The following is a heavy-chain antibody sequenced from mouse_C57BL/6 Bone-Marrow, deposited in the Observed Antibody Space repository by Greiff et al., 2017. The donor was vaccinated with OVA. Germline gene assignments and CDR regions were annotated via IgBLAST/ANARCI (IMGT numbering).Heavy chain of an antibody. CDR3: TSRDYDGWFAY. CDR1: GYTFTSYW. CDR2: IYPGNSDT. D-gene: IGHD2-4*01. Sequence: VQLQQSGTVLARPGASVKMSCKTSGYTFTSYWMHWVKQRPGQGLEWIGAIYPGNSDTSYNQKFKGKAKLTAVTSASTAYMELSSLTNEDSAVDYCTSRDYDGWFAYWGQGTLVTVSA. V-gene: IGHV1-5*01. J-gene: IGHJ3*01.